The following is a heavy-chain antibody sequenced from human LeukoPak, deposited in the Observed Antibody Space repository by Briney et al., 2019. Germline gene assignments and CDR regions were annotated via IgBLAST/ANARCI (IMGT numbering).Heavy chain of an antibody. J-gene: IGHJ4*02. CDR3: ARPYCTNGVCYTFFDY. V-gene: IGHV1-2*02. CDR1: GYTITGYY. Sequence: ASVKVSCKASGYTITGYYMHWVRQAPGQGLEWMGWINPNSGGTNYAQKFQGRVTMTRDTSISTAYMELSRLRSDDTAVYYCARPYCTNGVCYTFFDYWGQGTLVTVSS. D-gene: IGHD2-8*01. CDR2: INPNSGGT.